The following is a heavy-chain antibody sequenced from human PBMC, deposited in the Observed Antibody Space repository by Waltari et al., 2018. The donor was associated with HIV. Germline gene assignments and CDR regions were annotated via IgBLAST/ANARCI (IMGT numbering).Heavy chain of an antibody. V-gene: IGHV4-4*07. CDR1: GDSISNYY. CDR2: IKTSGNS. CDR3: ARLGYQDMDV. Sequence: QVQVQESGPGLVKPSETLSLTCAVSGDSISNYYWSWIRQPAGKGLEWIGRIKTSGNSNYNPSLKSRLTLSADTSKNQGSLRLSSVTAADTAVYYCARLGYQDMDVWGQGTTVTVSS. D-gene: IGHD6-25*01. J-gene: IGHJ6*02.